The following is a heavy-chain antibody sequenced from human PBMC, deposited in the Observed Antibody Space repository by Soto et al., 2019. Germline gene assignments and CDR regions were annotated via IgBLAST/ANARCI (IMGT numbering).Heavy chain of an antibody. CDR1: GYSFTSYW. Sequence: GESLKISCKGSGYSFTSYWISWVRQMPGKGLEWMGRIDPSDSYTNYSPSFQGHVTISADKSISTAYLQWSSLKASDTAMYYCASSYVRVILEWLSPPYAMDFWRQGHTVTVSS. CDR3: ASSYVRVILEWLSPPYAMDF. J-gene: IGHJ6*02. CDR2: IDPSDSYT. D-gene: IGHD3-3*01. V-gene: IGHV5-10-1*01.